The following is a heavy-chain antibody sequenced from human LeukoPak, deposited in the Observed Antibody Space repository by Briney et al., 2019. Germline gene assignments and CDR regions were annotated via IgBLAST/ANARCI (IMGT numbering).Heavy chain of an antibody. CDR2: IRSKAYGVTT. CDR1: GFTFGDYA. V-gene: IGHV3-49*04. Sequence: GGSLRLSCTASGFTFGDYAMSWVRQAPGKGLEWVGFIRSKAYGVTTEYAASVKGRFTISRDDSKSIAYLQMNSLKTEDTAVYYCTRAGYDFWSGYYTGMVGYYFDYWGQGTLVTVSS. D-gene: IGHD3-3*01. J-gene: IGHJ4*02. CDR3: TRAGYDFWSGYYTGMVGYYFDY.